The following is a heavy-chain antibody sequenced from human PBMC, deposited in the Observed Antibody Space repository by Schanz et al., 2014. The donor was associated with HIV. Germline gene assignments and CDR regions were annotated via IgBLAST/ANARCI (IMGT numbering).Heavy chain of an antibody. V-gene: IGHV3-23*01. CDR2: ISSTSAHI. Sequence: EVQLLESGGGLVQPGGSLRLSCAVSGFTITSYGMSWLRQAPGKGLEWVSFISSTSAHIYYADSVKGRFTISRDNSKNTLFLQMNSLRAEDTAVYYCARALGRFRLYHLDYWGQGTLVTVSS. CDR3: ARALGRFRLYHLDY. D-gene: IGHD3-16*01. CDR1: GFTITSYG. J-gene: IGHJ4*02.